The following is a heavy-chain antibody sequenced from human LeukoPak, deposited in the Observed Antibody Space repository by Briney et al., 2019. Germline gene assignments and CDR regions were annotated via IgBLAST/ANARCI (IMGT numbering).Heavy chain of an antibody. CDR3: AKEVTSLDD. Sequence: GGSLRLSCGASGFTFSTYAMSWVRQAPGKGLEWVSSMSGSGGRINYADSVRGRFTISRDNSRNTLYLQMNSLRVEDTAVYYCAKEVTSLDDWGQGALVTVSS. D-gene: IGHD2-21*02. CDR2: MSGSGGRI. CDR1: GFTFSTYA. V-gene: IGHV3-23*01. J-gene: IGHJ4*02.